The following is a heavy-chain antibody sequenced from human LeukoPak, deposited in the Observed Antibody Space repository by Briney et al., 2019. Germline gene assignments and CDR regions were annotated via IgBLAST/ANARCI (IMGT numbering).Heavy chain of an antibody. Sequence: SEALSLTCTVSGGSLNNYYWSWIRQAPGKGLEWIGYIYYKGNTNYNPSLKSRVTMSVDTSKNQFSLKLSSVTAADTAVYYCARLTSHYDILTGYFDYWGQGTLVTVSS. J-gene: IGHJ4*02. CDR2: IYYKGNT. V-gene: IGHV4-59*08. CDR1: GGSLNNYY. CDR3: ARLTSHYDILTGYFDY. D-gene: IGHD3-9*01.